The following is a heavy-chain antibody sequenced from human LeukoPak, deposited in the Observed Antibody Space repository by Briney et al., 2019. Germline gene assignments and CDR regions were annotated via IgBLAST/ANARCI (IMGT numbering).Heavy chain of an antibody. V-gene: IGHV3-48*01. Sequence: GGSLRLSCAASGFTFSSYSMNWVRQPPGKGLQWVSYISSSSNIIYYADSVKGRFTISRDNAKNSLFLQMNSLRAEDTAVYYCARDFAREFTIGYWGQGTLVTVSS. D-gene: IGHD3-10*01. CDR3: ARDFAREFTIGY. J-gene: IGHJ4*02. CDR1: GFTFSSYS. CDR2: ISSSSNII.